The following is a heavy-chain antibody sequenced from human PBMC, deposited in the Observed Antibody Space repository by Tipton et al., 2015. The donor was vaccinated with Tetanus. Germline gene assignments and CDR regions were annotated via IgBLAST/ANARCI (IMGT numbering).Heavy chain of an antibody. Sequence: SLRPSCAASGFTFSSYAMHWVRQAPGKGLEWVAAISGSGGSTYYADSVKGRFTISRDNSKNTLYLQMNSLRAEDTAVYYCAVEMTTVTTFPSPFDYWGQGTLVTVSS. D-gene: IGHD4-11*01. V-gene: IGHV3-23*01. CDR1: GFTFSSYA. J-gene: IGHJ4*02. CDR2: ISGSGGST. CDR3: AVEMTTVTTFPSPFDY.